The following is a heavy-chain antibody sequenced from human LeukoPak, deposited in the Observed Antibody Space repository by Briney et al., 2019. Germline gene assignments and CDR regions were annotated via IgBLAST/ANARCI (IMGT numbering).Heavy chain of an antibody. J-gene: IGHJ4*02. CDR1: GFTFSSYW. CDR2: INTDGSST. Sequence: GGSLRLSCAASGFTFSSYWTHWVRQAPGKGLVWVSRINTDGSSTTYADSVKGRFTISRDNAKNTLYLQMNSLRAEDTAVYYCARGSSAASYLFDYWGQGTLVTVSS. D-gene: IGHD6-13*01. CDR3: ARGSSAASYLFDY. V-gene: IGHV3-74*01.